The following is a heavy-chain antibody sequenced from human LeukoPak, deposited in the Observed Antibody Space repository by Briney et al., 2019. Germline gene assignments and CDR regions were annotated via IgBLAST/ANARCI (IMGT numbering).Heavy chain of an antibody. CDR1: GGSISSYY. V-gene: IGHV4-59*01. Sequence: SETLSLTCTVSGGSISSYYWSWIRQPPGKGLEWIGNIYYTGSTNYNPSLKSRVTISVDTSKNQFSLKLSSVTAADTAVYYCARGSGWSIPLDYWGQGTLVTVSS. J-gene: IGHJ4*02. CDR3: ARGSGWSIPLDY. D-gene: IGHD6-19*01. CDR2: IYYTGST.